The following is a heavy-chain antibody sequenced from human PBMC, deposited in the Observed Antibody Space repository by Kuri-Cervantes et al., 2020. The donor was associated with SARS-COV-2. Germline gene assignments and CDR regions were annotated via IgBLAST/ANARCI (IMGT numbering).Heavy chain of an antibody. CDR3: ARSGHVSSGWYYFDY. Sequence: GESLKISCAASGFTFSSYSMNWVRQAPGKGLEWVANIKQDGSEKYYVDSVKGRFTISRDNAKNSLYLQMNSLRAEDTAVYYCARSGHVSSGWYYFDYWGQGTLVTVSS. J-gene: IGHJ4*02. D-gene: IGHD6-19*01. V-gene: IGHV3-7*03. CDR1: GFTFSSYS. CDR2: IKQDGSEK.